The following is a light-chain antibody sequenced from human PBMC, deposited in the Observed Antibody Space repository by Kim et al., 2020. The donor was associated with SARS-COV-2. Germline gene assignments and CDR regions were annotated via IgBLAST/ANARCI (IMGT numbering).Light chain of an antibody. CDR3: QQYSSWPLT. CDR1: QSISSN. Sequence: EIVMTQSPATLSVSPGERATLSCRASQSISSNLAWYQQKPGQAPRLLIYGASTRATGIPARFSGSGSGTEFTLNISSLQSEDFAVYFCQQYSSWPLTFGGGTKLEI. J-gene: IGKJ4*01. CDR2: GAS. V-gene: IGKV3-15*01.